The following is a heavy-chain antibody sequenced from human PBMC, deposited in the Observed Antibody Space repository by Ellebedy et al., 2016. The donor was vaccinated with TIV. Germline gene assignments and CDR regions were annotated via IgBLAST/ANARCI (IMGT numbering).Heavy chain of an antibody. CDR2: INSDGSST. V-gene: IGHV3-74*01. CDR1: GFTFSSYW. CDR3: GRGNGYAFDI. Sequence: GESLKISCAASGFTFSSYWMHWVRQAPGKGLVWVSRINSDGSSTSYADSVKGRSTISRDNAKNTLYLQMNSLRAEDTAVYYCGRGNGYAFDIWGQGTMVTVSS. D-gene: IGHD1-1*01. J-gene: IGHJ3*02.